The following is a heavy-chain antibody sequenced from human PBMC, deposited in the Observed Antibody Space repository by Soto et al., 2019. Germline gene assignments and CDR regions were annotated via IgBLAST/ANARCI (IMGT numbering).Heavy chain of an antibody. Sequence: GESLKISCKGSGYSFTSYWNGWVRQMPGKGLEWMGIIYPGDSDTRYSPSFQGQVTISADKSISTAYLQWSSLKASDTAMYYCARLTSYSSGPAGWFDPWGQGTLVTVSS. D-gene: IGHD6-19*01. V-gene: IGHV5-51*01. CDR3: ARLTSYSSGPAGWFDP. CDR2: IYPGDSDT. J-gene: IGHJ5*02. CDR1: GYSFTSYW.